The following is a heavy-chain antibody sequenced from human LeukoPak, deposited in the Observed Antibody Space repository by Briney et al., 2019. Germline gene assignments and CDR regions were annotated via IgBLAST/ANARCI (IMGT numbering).Heavy chain of an antibody. Sequence: GGSLRLSCAASGFTFSTHWMHWVRQAPGKGLVWVSRINTDGSTTDYADSVKGRFTISRDNSKNTLYLQMNSLRAEDTAVYYCAKDSFSSQQLAPGYFDYWGQGTLVTVSS. D-gene: IGHD6-13*01. CDR1: GFTFSTHW. CDR3: AKDSFSSQQLAPGYFDY. J-gene: IGHJ4*02. CDR2: INTDGSTT. V-gene: IGHV3-74*01.